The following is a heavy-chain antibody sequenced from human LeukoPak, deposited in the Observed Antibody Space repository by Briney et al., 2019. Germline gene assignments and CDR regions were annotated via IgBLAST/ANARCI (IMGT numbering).Heavy chain of an antibody. CDR2: ISSSGSYI. CDR3: AELGITMIGGV. D-gene: IGHD3-10*02. J-gene: IGHJ6*04. Sequence: GGSLRLSCAASRLTFRSYSLNWVRKAPKKGLEWVSSISSSGSYIYHADSVKGRFTISRDNAKNSLYLQMNSLRAEDTAVYYCAELGITMIGGVWGKGTTVTISS. CDR1: RLTFRSYS. V-gene: IGHV3-21*01.